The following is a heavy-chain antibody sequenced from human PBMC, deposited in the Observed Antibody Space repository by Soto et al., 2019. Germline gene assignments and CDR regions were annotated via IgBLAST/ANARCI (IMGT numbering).Heavy chain of an antibody. CDR3: ARTQPGTAYLYYYYYYGMDV. Sequence: KSSETLSLTCTVSGGSISSSSYYWGWIRQPPGKGLEWIGSIYYSGSTYYNPSLKSRVTISVDTSKNQFSLKLSSVTAADTAVYYCARTQPGTAYLYYYYYYGMDVWGQGTTVTVSS. CDR1: GGSISSSSYY. J-gene: IGHJ6*02. CDR2: IYYSGST. V-gene: IGHV4-39*01. D-gene: IGHD2-21*02.